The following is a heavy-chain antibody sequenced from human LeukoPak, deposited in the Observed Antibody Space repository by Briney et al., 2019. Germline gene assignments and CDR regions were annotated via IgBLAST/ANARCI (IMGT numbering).Heavy chain of an antibody. J-gene: IGHJ4*02. CDR3: AKPAIAARPPYYFDY. CDR2: ISYDGSNK. CDR1: GFTFSSYG. V-gene: IGHV3-30*18. Sequence: GGSLRLSCAASGFTFSSYGMHWVRQAPGKGLEWVAVISYDGSNKYYADSVKGRFTISRDNSKNTLYLQMNSLRAEDTAVYYCAKPAIAARPPYYFDYWGQGTLVTVSS. D-gene: IGHD6-6*01.